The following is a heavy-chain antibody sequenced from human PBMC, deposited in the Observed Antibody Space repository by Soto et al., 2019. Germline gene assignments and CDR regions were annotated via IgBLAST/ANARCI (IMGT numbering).Heavy chain of an antibody. CDR3: AREVWDFDWLRAYYYYGMDV. CDR2: IYYSGST. D-gene: IGHD3-9*01. V-gene: IGHV4-61*01. CDR1: GGSVSSGSYY. J-gene: IGHJ6*02. Sequence: SETLSLTCTVSGGSVSSGSYYWSWIRHPPGKGLEWIGYIYYSGSTNYNPSLKSRVTISVDTSKNQFSLKLSSVTAADTAVYYCAREVWDFDWLRAYYYYGMDVWAQGTSVTVSS.